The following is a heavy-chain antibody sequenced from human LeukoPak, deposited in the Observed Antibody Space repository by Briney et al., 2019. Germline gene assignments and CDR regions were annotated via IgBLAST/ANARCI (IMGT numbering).Heavy chain of an antibody. CDR3: ARVDNWDYNFFDY. CDR2: MNPNSGNT. V-gene: IGHV1-8*01. CDR1: GYTFTSYD. J-gene: IGHJ4*02. D-gene: IGHD1-7*01. Sequence: ASVKVSCKASGYTFTSYDINWVRQAPGQGLEWMGWMNPNSGNTAYSQRFQGRVTMTRNPSISTAYMELSSLTSEDTAIYYCARVDNWDYNFFDYWAQGTLVTVSS.